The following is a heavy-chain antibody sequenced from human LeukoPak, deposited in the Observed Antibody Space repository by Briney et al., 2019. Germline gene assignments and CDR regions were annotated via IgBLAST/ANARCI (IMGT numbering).Heavy chain of an antibody. J-gene: IGHJ5*02. CDR1: GVSISSYY. CDR2: IYYSGST. D-gene: IGHD3-16*01. Sequence: PSETLSLTCTVSGVSISSYYWGWIRQPPGKGLEWIGSIYYSGSTYYNPSLKSRVTISVDTSKNQFSLKLSSVTAADTAVYYCARRRYDYVWGSFRRIDPWGQGTLVTVSS. CDR3: ARRRYDYVWGSFRRIDP. V-gene: IGHV4-39*01.